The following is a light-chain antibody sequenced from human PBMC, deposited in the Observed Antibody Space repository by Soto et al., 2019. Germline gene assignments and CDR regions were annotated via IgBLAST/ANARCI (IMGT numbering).Light chain of an antibody. CDR3: SSYTTSTTWV. Sequence: QSALTQPASVSGSPGQSITISCTGTSSDVGRYNDVSWYQQHPGKAPKLIISEVTNRPSGVSDRFFASKSGSTASLTISGLQPADEGDYYCSSYTTSTTWVFGGGTQLTVL. J-gene: IGLJ3*02. CDR2: EVT. V-gene: IGLV2-14*01. CDR1: SSDVGRYND.